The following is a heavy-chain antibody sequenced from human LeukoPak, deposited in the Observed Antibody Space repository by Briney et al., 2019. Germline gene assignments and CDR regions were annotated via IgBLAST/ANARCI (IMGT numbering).Heavy chain of an antibody. V-gene: IGHV4-34*01. D-gene: IGHD2-15*01. Sequence: SETLSLTCAVYGGSFSGYYWSWIRQPPGTGLEWIGEINHSGSTNYNPSLKSRVTISVDTSKNQFSLKLSSVTAADTAVYYCARGYCSGGSCHRAFDIWGQGTMVTVSS. CDR3: ARGYCSGGSCHRAFDI. J-gene: IGHJ3*02. CDR2: INHSGST. CDR1: GGSFSGYY.